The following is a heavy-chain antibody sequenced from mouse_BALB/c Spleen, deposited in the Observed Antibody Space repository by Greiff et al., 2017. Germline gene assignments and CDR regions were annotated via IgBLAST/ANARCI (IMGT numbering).Heavy chain of an antibody. Sequence: VQGVESGAELVRPGASVTLSCKASGYTFTDYEMHWVKQTPVHGLEWIGAIDPETGGTAYNQKFKGKATLTADKSSSTAYMELRSLTSEDSAVYYCTKRMDYWGQGTSVTVSS. CDR2: IDPETGGT. CDR3: TKRMDY. J-gene: IGHJ4*01. V-gene: IGHV1-15*01. CDR1: GYTFTDYE.